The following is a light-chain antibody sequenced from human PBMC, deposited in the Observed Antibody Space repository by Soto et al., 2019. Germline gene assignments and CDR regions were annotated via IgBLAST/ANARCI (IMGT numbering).Light chain of an antibody. CDR1: QSVSIN. CDR2: RAS. J-gene: IGKJ3*01. Sequence: EIVMTQSPATLSVSPGETATLSCRASQSVSINLAWYQQKPGRAPRLLIYRASTRATGVPARFSGSGSGTEFTLTISSLQSADFAVYSCQHYNNWLLRSLGPGTRVDFK. CDR3: QHYNNWLLRS. V-gene: IGKV3-15*01.